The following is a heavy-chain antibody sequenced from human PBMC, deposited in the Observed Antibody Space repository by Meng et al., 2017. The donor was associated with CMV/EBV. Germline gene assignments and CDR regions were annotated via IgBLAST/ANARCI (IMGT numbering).Heavy chain of an antibody. J-gene: IGHJ3*02. CDR1: GYTFTGYY. V-gene: IGHV1-2*02. CDR3: ARVYQLLSAFDI. D-gene: IGHD2-2*01. Sequence: SVKVSCKASGYTFTGYYMHRVRQAPGQGLEWMGWINPNSGGTNYAQKFQGRVTMTRNTSISTAYMELSRLRSDDTAVYYCARVYQLLSAFDIWGQGTMVTVSS. CDR2: INPNSGGT.